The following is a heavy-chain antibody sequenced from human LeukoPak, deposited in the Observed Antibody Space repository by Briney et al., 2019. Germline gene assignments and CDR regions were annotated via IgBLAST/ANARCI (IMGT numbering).Heavy chain of an antibody. CDR3: AKDRSFGYSSGWYSV. J-gene: IGHJ4*02. D-gene: IGHD6-19*01. CDR2: ISGSGGST. Sequence: GGSLRLSCAASGFTFNSYAMSWVRQAPGKGLEWVSAISGSGGSTYYADSVKGRFTISRDNSKNTLYLQMNSLRAEDTAVYYCAKDRSFGYSSGWYSVWGQGTLVTVSS. V-gene: IGHV3-23*01. CDR1: GFTFNSYA.